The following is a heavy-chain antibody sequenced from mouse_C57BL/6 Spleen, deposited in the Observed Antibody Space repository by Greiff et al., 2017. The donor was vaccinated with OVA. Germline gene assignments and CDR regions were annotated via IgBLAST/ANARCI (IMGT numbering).Heavy chain of an antibody. CDR1: GYTFTSYW. V-gene: IGHV1-72*01. CDR2: IDPNSGGT. D-gene: IGHD1-1*01. Sequence: QQSCKASGYTFTSYWMHWVKQRPGRGLEWIGRIDPNSGGTKYNEKFKSKATLTVDEPSSTAYMQLSSLTSEDSAVYYCARGYGSGSYYFDYWGQGTTLTVSS. J-gene: IGHJ2*01. CDR3: ARGYGSGSYYFDY.